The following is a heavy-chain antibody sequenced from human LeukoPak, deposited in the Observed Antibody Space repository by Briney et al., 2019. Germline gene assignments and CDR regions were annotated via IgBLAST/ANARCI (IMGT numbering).Heavy chain of an antibody. CDR1: GGTFSSYA. V-gene: IGHV1-69*13. Sequence: GASVKVSCKASGGTFSSYAISWVRQAPGQGLEWMGGIIPIFGTANYAQKFQGRVTITADESTSTAYMELSSLRSEDTAVYYCAREYSSPPTDYYYGMDVWGQGTTVTVSS. CDR2: IIPIFGTA. J-gene: IGHJ6*02. D-gene: IGHD6-13*01. CDR3: AREYSSPPTDYYYGMDV.